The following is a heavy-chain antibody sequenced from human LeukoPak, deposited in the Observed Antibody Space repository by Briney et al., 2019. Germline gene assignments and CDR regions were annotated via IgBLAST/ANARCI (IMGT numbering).Heavy chain of an antibody. CDR1: GGSISSSNW. D-gene: IGHD3-9*01. CDR2: IYHSGST. J-gene: IGHJ3*02. CDR3: ARSYYDILTGPGGFDI. V-gene: IGHV4-4*02. Sequence: PSGTLSLTCAVSGGSISSSNWWSWVRQPPGKGLEWIGEIYHSGSTNYNPSLKSRVTISVDKSKNQFSLKLSSVTAADTAVYYCARSYYDILTGPGGFDIWGQGTMVTVSS.